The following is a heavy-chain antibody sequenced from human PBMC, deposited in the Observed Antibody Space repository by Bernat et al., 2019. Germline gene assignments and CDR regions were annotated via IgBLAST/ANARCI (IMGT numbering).Heavy chain of an antibody. CDR1: GGSISSGGYY. CDR3: AREGYCSSTSCPIDY. D-gene: IGHD2-2*01. V-gene: IGHV4-31*03. Sequence: VQLQESGPGLVKPSQTLSLTCTVSGGSISSGGYYWSWIRQHPGKGLEWIGYIYYSGSTYYNPSLKSRVTISVDTSKNQFSLKLSSVTAADTAVYYCAREGYCSSTSCPIDYWGQGTLVTVSS. CDR2: IYYSGST. J-gene: IGHJ4*02.